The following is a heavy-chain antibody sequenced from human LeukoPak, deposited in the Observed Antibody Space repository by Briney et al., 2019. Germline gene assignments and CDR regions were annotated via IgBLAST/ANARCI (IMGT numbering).Heavy chain of an antibody. CDR2: MNPNSGNT. J-gene: IGHJ4*02. CDR1: GYTFTSYD. CDR3: ARAASYSSSGKTRKNYYFDY. D-gene: IGHD6-13*01. Sequence: ASVKVSCKASGYTFTSYDINWVRQAPGQGLEWMGWMNPNSGNTVYAQKFQGRVTMTRNTSISTAYMELSSLRSEGTAVYYCARAASYSSSGKTRKNYYFDYWGQGTLVTVSS. V-gene: IGHV1-8*01.